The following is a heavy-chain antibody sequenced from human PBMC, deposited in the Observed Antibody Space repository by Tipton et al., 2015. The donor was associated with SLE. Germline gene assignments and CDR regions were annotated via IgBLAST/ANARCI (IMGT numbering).Heavy chain of an antibody. V-gene: IGHV4-4*09. J-gene: IGHJ4*02. Sequence: TLSLTCTVSGGSISSYYWSWIRQPPGKGLEWIGYIYTSGSTNYNPSLKSRVTISVDTSKNQFSRKLSSVTAADTAVYYCAREHYYDSSGYYPYFDYWGQGTLVTVSS. CDR1: GGSISSYY. D-gene: IGHD3-22*01. CDR2: IYTSGST. CDR3: AREHYYDSSGYYPYFDY.